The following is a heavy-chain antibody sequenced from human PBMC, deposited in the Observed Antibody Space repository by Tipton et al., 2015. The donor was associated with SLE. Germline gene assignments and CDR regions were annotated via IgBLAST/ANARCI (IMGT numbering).Heavy chain of an antibody. CDR1: GGSISSYY. CDR3: ARDGNPFDY. J-gene: IGHJ4*01. D-gene: IGHD4-23*01. Sequence: TLSLTCTVSGGSISSYYWGWIRQPPGKGLEWIGSIYYSGSTYYNPSLKRRVTMSVDTSKNQFSLKLSSVTAADTAVYYCARDGNPFDYWGQGTLVTVSS. CDR2: IYYSGST. V-gene: IGHV4-39*07.